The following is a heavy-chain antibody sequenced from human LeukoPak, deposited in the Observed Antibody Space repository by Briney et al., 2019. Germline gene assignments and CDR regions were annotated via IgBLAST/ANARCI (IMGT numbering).Heavy chain of an antibody. CDR3: ATASPYYYDSSYWFDP. CDR2: FDPEDGET. J-gene: IGHJ5*02. CDR1: GYTLTELS. D-gene: IGHD3-22*01. Sequence: EASVKVSCKVSGYTLTELSMHWVRQAPGKGLEWMEGFDPEDGETIYAQKFQGRVTMTEDTSTDTAYMELSSLRSEDTAVYYCATASPYYYDSSYWFDPWGQGTLVTVSS. V-gene: IGHV1-24*01.